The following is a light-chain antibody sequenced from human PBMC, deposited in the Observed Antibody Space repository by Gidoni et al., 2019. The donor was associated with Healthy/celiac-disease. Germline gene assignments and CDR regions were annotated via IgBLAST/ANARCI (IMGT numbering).Light chain of an antibody. Sequence: DIQITQSPSSLSASVGDRVTTTCRASQSISSYLNWYQQKPWKAPKLLIYAASSLQSGVPSRFSGSGSCTDFTLTISSLQSEDFATYYCQQSYSTPEWTFGQGTKVEIK. J-gene: IGKJ1*01. CDR3: QQSYSTPEWT. CDR1: QSISSY. CDR2: AAS. V-gene: IGKV1-39*01.